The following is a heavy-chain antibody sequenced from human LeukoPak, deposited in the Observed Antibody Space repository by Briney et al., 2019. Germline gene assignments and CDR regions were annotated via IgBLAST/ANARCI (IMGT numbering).Heavy chain of an antibody. J-gene: IGHJ4*02. D-gene: IGHD3-10*01. Sequence: ASVKVSCKASGYTFASYDINWVRQATGQGLEWMGWINTNTGNPTYAQGFTGRFVFSLDTSVSTAYLQISSLKAEDTAVYYCARGVKGERGMVRGVPMYYFDYWGQGTLVTVSS. CDR3: ARGVKGERGMVRGVPMYYFDY. CDR1: GYTFASYD. CDR2: INTNTGNP. V-gene: IGHV7-4-1*02.